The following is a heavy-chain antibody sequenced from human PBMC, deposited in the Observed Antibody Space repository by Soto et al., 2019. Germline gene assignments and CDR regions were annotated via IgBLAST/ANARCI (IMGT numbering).Heavy chain of an antibody. J-gene: IGHJ5*02. CDR1: GGSISSYY. CDR2: IYYSGST. CDR3: ARYFVLVPAARSWFYP. D-gene: IGHD2-2*01. Sequence: SETLSLTCTVSGGSISSYYWSWIRQPPGKGLEWIGYIYYSGSTNYNPSLKSRVTISVDTSKNQFSLKLSSVTAADTAVYYCARYFVLVPAARSWFYPCGQGTLVTVSA. V-gene: IGHV4-59*01.